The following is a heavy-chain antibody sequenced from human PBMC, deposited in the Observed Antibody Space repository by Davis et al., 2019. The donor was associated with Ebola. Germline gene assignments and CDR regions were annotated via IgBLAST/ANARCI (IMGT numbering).Heavy chain of an antibody. CDR1: GYTFTGYY. Sequence: ASVKVSCKASGYTFTGYYMHWVRQAPGQGLEWMGWINPNSGGTNYAQKFQGRVTMTRDTSISTAYMELRRLRSDDTAVYYCARDVDSSSWYYFDYWGQGTLVTVSS. J-gene: IGHJ4*02. CDR3: ARDVDSSSWYYFDY. CDR2: INPNSGGT. V-gene: IGHV1-2*02. D-gene: IGHD6-13*01.